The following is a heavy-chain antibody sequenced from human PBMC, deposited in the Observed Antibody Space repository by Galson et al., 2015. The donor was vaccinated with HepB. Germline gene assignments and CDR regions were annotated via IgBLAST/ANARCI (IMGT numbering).Heavy chain of an antibody. CDR1: GFSFSDYG. CDR2: IWYDGSEK. CDR3: ARASSFMDV. V-gene: IGHV3-33*01. J-gene: IGHJ6*02. D-gene: IGHD6-6*01. Sequence: SLRLSCAASGFSFSDYGMHWVRQAPGKGLEWVAVIWYDGSEKYYADSVRGRFTISRDNSKNTAYLQMSSLRAEDTAAYYCARASSFMDVWGQGTTVTVSS.